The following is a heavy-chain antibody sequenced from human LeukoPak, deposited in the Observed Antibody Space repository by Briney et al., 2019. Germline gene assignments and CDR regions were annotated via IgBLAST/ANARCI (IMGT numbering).Heavy chain of an antibody. CDR1: GFTFSSYG. Sequence: GGSLRLSCAASGFTFSSYGMHWVRQAPGKGLEWVAVAPHEGDNYYADSVKGRFTISRDNAKNSLYLQMNSLRAEDTAVYYCARVFPGGDAFDIWGQGTMVTVSS. CDR2: APHEGDN. CDR3: ARVFPGGDAFDI. D-gene: IGHD3-10*01. J-gene: IGHJ3*02. V-gene: IGHV3-30*12.